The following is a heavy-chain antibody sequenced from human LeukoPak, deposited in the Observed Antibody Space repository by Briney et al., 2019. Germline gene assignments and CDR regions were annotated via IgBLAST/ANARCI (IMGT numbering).Heavy chain of an antibody. D-gene: IGHD6-25*01. CDR1: GFTFSTYA. CDR2: IWPDGSKK. V-gene: IGHV3-30*02. CDR3: AKISSSAESNFDY. Sequence: GGSLRLSCAASGFTFSTYAMHWVRQAPGKGLEWVACIWPDGSKKYYADSVKGRFAISRENSKNTVYLQMNDLRPEDTALYFCAKISSSAESNFDYWGQGTLLTVSS. J-gene: IGHJ4*02.